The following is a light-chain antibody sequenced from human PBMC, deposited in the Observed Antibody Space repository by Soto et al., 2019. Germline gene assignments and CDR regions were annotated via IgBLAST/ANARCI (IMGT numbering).Light chain of an antibody. CDR1: QSISGY. CDR3: QQSYSTPRA. V-gene: IGKV1-39*01. CDR2: AAS. J-gene: IGKJ1*01. Sequence: DSQMTHSPSSLSASVGDRVTITCRASQSISGYLNWYQQKPGKAPKLLIYAASSLQSGVPSRFSGSGSGTDFTLTISSLQPEDFATYYCQQSYSTPRAFGQGTKVDIK.